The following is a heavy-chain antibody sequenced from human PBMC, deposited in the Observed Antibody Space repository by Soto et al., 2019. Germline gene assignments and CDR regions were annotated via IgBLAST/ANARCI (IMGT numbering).Heavy chain of an antibody. CDR2: IFYSGRT. Sequence: PSETLSLTCTVSGDSISSSDYYWGWIRQPPGKGLEWIGSIFYSGRTYYSPSLKTRVTISVDTSRNQFSLKLTSVTVVDTAVYYCARGGGLAERGFFHHGGQGTLVTVSS. D-gene: IGHD6-19*01. V-gene: IGHV4-39*01. CDR1: GDSISSSDYY. J-gene: IGHJ1*01. CDR3: ARGGGLAERGFFHH.